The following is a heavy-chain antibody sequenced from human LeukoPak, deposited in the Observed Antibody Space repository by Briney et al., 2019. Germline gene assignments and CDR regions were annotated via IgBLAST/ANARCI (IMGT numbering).Heavy chain of an antibody. CDR1: GGSFSGYY. J-gene: IGHJ5*02. CDR2: INHSGST. Sequence: YPSETLSLTCAVYGGSFSGYYWSWIRQPPGKGLEWIGEINHSGSTNYNPSLKSRVTISVDTSKNQFSLKLSSVTAADTAVYYCARVRDGNYGYNWFDLWGQGTLVTVSS. D-gene: IGHD4-17*01. CDR3: ARVRDGNYGYNWFDL. V-gene: IGHV4-34*01.